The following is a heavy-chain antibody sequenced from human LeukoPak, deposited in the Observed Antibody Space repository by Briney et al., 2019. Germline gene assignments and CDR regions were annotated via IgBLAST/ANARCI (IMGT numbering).Heavy chain of an antibody. CDR3: ARDLDGILFDY. J-gene: IGHJ4*02. CDR2: IRPEGTTT. V-gene: IGHV3-74*03. CDR1: GFTFSTYW. D-gene: IGHD3-9*01. Sequence: GGSLRLSCAASGFTFSTYWMHWVRQAPGKGLVWVARIRPEGTTTAYADSVKGRFTISRDNAKNTLFLQMNSLSAEDTAVYYCARDLDGILFDYWGQGTLVIVSS.